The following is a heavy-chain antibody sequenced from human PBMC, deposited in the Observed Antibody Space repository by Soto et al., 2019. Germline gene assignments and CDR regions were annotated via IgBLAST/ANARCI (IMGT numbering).Heavy chain of an antibody. CDR3: ARDVRGSYFEY. J-gene: IGHJ4*02. D-gene: IGHD3-16*01. CDR1: GGSISSGDYY. V-gene: IGHV4-30-4*01. CDR2: IYYSGST. Sequence: QVQLQESGPGLVKPSQTLSLTCTVSGGSISSGDYYWSWIRQPPGKGLEWIGYIYYSGSTYYNPSLQRRVNISVDTFKNQFSLKLSSVTAADPAVYYWARDVRGSYFEYWGPGNPVTVSS.